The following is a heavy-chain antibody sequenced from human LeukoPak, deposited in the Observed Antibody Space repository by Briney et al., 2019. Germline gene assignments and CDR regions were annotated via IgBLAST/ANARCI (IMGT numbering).Heavy chain of an antibody. CDR1: GGSISSSSYY. CDR3: ARYYDSSGYYGGGFDY. Sequence: SETLSLTCTVSGGSISSSSYYWGWIRQPPGKGLEWIGSIYYSGSTYYNPSLKSRVTISVDTSKNQFSLKLSSVTAADTAVYYCARYYDSSGYYGGGFDYWGQGTLVTVSS. CDR2: IYYSGST. D-gene: IGHD3-22*01. J-gene: IGHJ4*02. V-gene: IGHV4-39*07.